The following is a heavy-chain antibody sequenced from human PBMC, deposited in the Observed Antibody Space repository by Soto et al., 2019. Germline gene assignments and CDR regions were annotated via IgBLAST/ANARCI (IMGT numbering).Heavy chain of an antibody. J-gene: IGHJ4*02. D-gene: IGHD4-4*01. V-gene: IGHV4-30-4*01. Sequence: QVQLQESGPGLVKPSQTLSLTCTVSGDSFSRGDHKWSWIRQPPGKVLERIVYTYYRGYTYNNPSLKSRLTMSVDTSTNQFSLKLSSVTAANTAFYYCARFDNYLNFDYWGQGTLVTVSS. CDR2: TYYRGYT. CDR1: GDSFSRGDHK. CDR3: ARFDNYLNFDY.